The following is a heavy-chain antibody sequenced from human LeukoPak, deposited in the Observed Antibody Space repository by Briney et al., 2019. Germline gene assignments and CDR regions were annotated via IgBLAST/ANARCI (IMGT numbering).Heavy chain of an antibody. CDR1: GFTFSSYG. Sequence: PGRSLRLSCAASGFTFSSYGMQWVRQAPGKGLEWVVFIWYDGSNKYYADSVKGRFTISRDNSKNTLYLQMNSLRAEDTAVYYCAKDYLGGSGSYPDYWGQGTLVTVSS. J-gene: IGHJ4*02. CDR2: IWYDGSNK. V-gene: IGHV3-30*02. CDR3: AKDYLGGSGSYPDY. D-gene: IGHD3-10*01.